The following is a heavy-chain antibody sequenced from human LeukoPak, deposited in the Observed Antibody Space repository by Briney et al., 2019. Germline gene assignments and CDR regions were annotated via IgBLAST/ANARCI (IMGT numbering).Heavy chain of an antibody. CDR1: GFTFSSYA. Sequence: PGGSLRLSCAASGFTFSSYAMTWVRQAPGKGLEWVSAFSGSAGTTSYADYVKGRFTISRDDSKNTLYLQMNSLKAEDTAVYYCARGVWFGESWAGYWGQGTLVTVSS. CDR3: ARGVWFGESWAGY. J-gene: IGHJ4*02. V-gene: IGHV3-23*01. CDR2: FSGSAGTT. D-gene: IGHD3-10*01.